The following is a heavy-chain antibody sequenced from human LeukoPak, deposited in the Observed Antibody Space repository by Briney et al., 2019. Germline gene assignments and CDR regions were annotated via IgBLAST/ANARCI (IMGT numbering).Heavy chain of an antibody. J-gene: IGHJ3*02. D-gene: IGHD2-2*01. CDR1: GYTFTSYS. V-gene: IGHV1-18*01. Sequence: EASVKVSCKASGYTFTSYSISWVRQAPGQGLEWMGWISAYNGNTNYAQKLQGRVTMTTDTSTSTAYMELRSLRSDDTAVYYCARGRYCSSTSCYGGNDAFDIWGQGTMVTVSS. CDR2: ISAYNGNT. CDR3: ARGRYCSSTSCYGGNDAFDI.